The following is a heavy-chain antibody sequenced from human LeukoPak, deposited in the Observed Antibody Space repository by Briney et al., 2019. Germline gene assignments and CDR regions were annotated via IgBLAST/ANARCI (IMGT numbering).Heavy chain of an antibody. Sequence: SETLSLTCTVSGTSISSGGYYWSWIRQHPGKGLEWIGYIYYTGSTYYNPSLKSRVTISVDTSKNQFSLRLSSVTAADTAMYYCARAGYSGCDFNLDYWGQGTLVTVSS. J-gene: IGHJ4*02. V-gene: IGHV4-31*03. CDR1: GTSISSGGYY. CDR3: ARAGYSGCDFNLDY. CDR2: IYYTGST. D-gene: IGHD5-12*01.